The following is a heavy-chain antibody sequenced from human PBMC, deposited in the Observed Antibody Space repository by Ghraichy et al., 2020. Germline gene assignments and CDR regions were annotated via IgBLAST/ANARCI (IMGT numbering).Heavy chain of an antibody. Sequence: SETLSLTCTVSGASITDYYWSWVRQSPGKGLEWIGYIYYSGTTNYNPSLKNRATISVDMSKNHFSLKLKSVTAADTAMYFCARDNMEEWLDPWGQGALVTVSS. CDR1: GASITDYY. V-gene: IGHV4-59*01. D-gene: IGHD2/OR15-2a*01. CDR2: IYYSGTT. CDR3: ARDNMEEWLDP. J-gene: IGHJ5*02.